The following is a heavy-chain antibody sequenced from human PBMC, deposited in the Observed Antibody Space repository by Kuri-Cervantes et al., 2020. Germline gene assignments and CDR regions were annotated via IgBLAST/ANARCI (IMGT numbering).Heavy chain of an antibody. CDR3: ARDRCSSTSCYMDYYYYGMDV. D-gene: IGHD2-2*02. J-gene: IGHJ6*02. CDR2: ISYDGSNK. V-gene: IGHV3-30-3*01. CDR1: GFTFSSYA. Sequence: GGSLRLSCTVSGFTFSSYAMHWVRQAPGKGLEWVAVISYDGSNKYYADSVKGRFTISRDNSKNTLYLQMNSLRAEDTAVYYCARDRCSSTSCYMDYYYYGMDVWGQGTTVTVSS.